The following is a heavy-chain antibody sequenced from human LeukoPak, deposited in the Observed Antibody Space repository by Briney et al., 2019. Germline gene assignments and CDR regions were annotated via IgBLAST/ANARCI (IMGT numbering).Heavy chain of an antibody. J-gene: IGHJ3*02. D-gene: IGHD3-22*01. V-gene: IGHV3-30*18. CDR1: GFTFSSYG. Sequence: SGGSLRLSCAASGFTFSSYGMHWVRQAPGKGLEWVAVISYDGSNKYYADSVKGRFTISRDNSKNTLYLQMNSLRAEDTAVYYCAKFDSSGYYWTIRDAFDIWGQGTMVTVSS. CDR2: ISYDGSNK. CDR3: AKFDSSGYYWTIRDAFDI.